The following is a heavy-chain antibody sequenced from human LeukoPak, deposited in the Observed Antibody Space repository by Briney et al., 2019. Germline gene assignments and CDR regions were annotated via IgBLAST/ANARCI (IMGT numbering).Heavy chain of an antibody. V-gene: IGHV1-2*02. CDR3: ARSAYNYGYVYFDH. D-gene: IGHD5-18*01. CDR2: IDPNSDNI. Sequence: ASVKVSCKASGYTFTGCFINYVRQAPGQGLEWMGWIDPNSDNIRYSETFKDRVTMTRDTSTSTAYMELSCLRSDDTAAYYCARSAYNYGYVYFDHWGQGTLVIVSS. CDR1: GYTFTGCF. J-gene: IGHJ4*02.